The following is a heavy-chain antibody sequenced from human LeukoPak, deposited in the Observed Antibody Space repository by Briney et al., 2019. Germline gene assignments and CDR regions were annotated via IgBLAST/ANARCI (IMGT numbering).Heavy chain of an antibody. CDR2: IKRDGSEK. CDR3: ARDYGDYYYYGMDV. V-gene: IGHV3-7*03. D-gene: IGHD4-17*01. Sequence: GGSLRLSCAASGFTFSSYWMSWVRQAPGKGLEWVANIKRDGSEKYYVDSVKGRFTISRDNAKNSLYLQMNSLRAEDTAVYYCARDYGDYYYYGMDVWGQGTTVTVSS. CDR1: GFTFSSYW. J-gene: IGHJ6*02.